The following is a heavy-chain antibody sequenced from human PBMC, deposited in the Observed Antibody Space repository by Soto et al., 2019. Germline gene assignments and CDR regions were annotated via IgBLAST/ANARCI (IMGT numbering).Heavy chain of an antibody. D-gene: IGHD3-22*01. J-gene: IGHJ4*02. CDR1: GGSISSGGYY. V-gene: IGHV4-31*03. CDR3: AREPVPDYYDSSGYYYYFDY. CDR2: IYYSGST. Sequence: SETLSLTCTVSGGSISSGGYYWSWIRQHPGKGLEWIGYIYYSGSTYYNPSLKSRVTISVDTSKNQFSLKLSSVTAADTAVYYCAREPVPDYYDSSGYYYYFDYWGQGTLVTVSS.